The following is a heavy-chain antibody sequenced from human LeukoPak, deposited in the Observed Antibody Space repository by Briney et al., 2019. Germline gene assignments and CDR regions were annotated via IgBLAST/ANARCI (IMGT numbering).Heavy chain of an antibody. V-gene: IGHV4-59*08. D-gene: IGHD2-2*03. Sequence: PSETLSLTCTVSGGSISSYYWSWIRQPPGKGLEWIGYIYYSGSTNYNPSLKSRVTISVDTSKNQFSLKLSSVTAADTAVYYCARHGGGLGIVVVPAAFGMDVWGQGTTVTVSS. J-gene: IGHJ6*02. CDR1: GGSISSYY. CDR3: ARHGGGLGIVVVPAAFGMDV. CDR2: IYYSGST.